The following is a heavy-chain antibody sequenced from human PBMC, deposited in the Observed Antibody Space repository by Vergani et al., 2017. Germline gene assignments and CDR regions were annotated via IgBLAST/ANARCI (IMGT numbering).Heavy chain of an antibody. J-gene: IGHJ4*02. CDR2: ISSSGSTI. CDR3: ANLLQPLLQFDY. V-gene: IGHV3-48*03. CDR1: GFTFSSYE. Sequence: EVQLVESGGGLVQPGGSLRLSCAASGFTFSSYEMNWVRQAPGKGLEWVSYISSSGSTIYYADSVKGRFTISRDNAKNSLYLQMNSLRAEDTAVYYCANLLQPLLQFDYWGQGTLVTVSS. D-gene: IGHD1-26*01.